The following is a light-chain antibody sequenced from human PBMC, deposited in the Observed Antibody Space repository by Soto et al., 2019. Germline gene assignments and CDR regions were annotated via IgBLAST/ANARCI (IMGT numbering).Light chain of an antibody. Sequence: IVLTQSPATLSLSPGERATLSCRASQSVSSYLAWYQQKPGQAPRLLIYGASTRATAVPARFTASGSGTEFTLSISSLQSDDFGVYYCQQYDTWPRTFGQGTKVDIK. CDR1: QSVSSY. CDR3: QQYDTWPRT. J-gene: IGKJ1*01. CDR2: GAS. V-gene: IGKV3-15*01.